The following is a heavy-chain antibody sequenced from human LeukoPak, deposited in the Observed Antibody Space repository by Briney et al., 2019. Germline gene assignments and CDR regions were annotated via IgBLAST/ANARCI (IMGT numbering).Heavy chain of an antibody. Sequence: GESLKISCKGSGYSFTSYWIGWVRQMPGKGLEWMGIIYPGDSDTRYSPSFQGQVTISADKSISTAYLQWSSPKASDTAMYFCATYAGSYSKYFQHWGQGTLVTVSS. D-gene: IGHD3-10*01. J-gene: IGHJ1*01. CDR1: GYSFTSYW. CDR3: ATYAGSYSKYFQH. CDR2: IYPGDSDT. V-gene: IGHV5-51*01.